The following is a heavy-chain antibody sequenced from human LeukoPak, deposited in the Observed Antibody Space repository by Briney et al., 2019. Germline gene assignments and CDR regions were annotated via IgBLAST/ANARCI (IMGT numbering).Heavy chain of an antibody. J-gene: IGHJ4*02. D-gene: IGHD1-26*01. V-gene: IGHV3-49*04. CDR2: IRSKAYGGTT. CDR3: TRDHLSRPAKYSGSYPPQFDY. Sequence: GESLRLSCAASGFTFSSYAMSWVRQAPGKGLEWVGFIRSKAYGGTTEYAASVKGRFTISRDDSKSIAYLQMNSLKTEDTAVYYCTRDHLSRPAKYSGSYPPQFDYWGQGTLVTVSS. CDR1: GFTFSSYA.